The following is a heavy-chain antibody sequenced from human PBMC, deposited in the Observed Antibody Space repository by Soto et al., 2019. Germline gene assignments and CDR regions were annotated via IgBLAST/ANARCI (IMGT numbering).Heavy chain of an antibody. V-gene: IGHV3-9*01. CDR1: GFTFDDYA. CDR3: AKGGELLTEGGGY. Sequence: EVQLVESGGGLVQPGRSLRLSCAASGFTFDDYAMHWVRQAPGKGVEWVSGISWNSGSIGYADSVKGRFTISRDNAKNPLHRQMNSLRAEATALYYCAKGGELLTEGGGYWGQGTLVTVSS. D-gene: IGHD2-15*01. CDR2: ISWNSGSI. J-gene: IGHJ4*02.